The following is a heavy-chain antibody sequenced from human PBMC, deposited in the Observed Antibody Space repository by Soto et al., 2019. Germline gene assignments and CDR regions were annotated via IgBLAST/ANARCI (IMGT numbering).Heavy chain of an antibody. J-gene: IGHJ5*02. CDR3: AMTLHTYCTNGVCYTGWFDP. D-gene: IGHD2-8*01. Sequence: QVQLQESGPGLVKPSQTLSLTCTVSGGSISSGGYYWSWIRQHPGNGLEWIGYIYYSGSTYYNPSLKSRVTISVDTSKNQFSLKLSSVTAADTAVYYCAMTLHTYCTNGVCYTGWFDPWGQGTLVTVSS. CDR1: GGSISSGGYY. V-gene: IGHV4-31*03. CDR2: IYYSGST.